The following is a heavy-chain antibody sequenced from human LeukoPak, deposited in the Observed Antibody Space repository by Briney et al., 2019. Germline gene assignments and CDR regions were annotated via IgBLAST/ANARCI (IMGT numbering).Heavy chain of an antibody. D-gene: IGHD6-19*01. Sequence: GGSLKLSCAASGFTFADYTMHWVRQPPGKGLEWVSPISGSGSSTYYADSVKGRFTISRDNSKNTLYLQMNSLRAEDTAVYYCAKGVAVASPYYFDYWGQGTLVTVSS. CDR2: ISGSGSST. CDR3: AKGVAVASPYYFDY. CDR1: GFTFADYT. J-gene: IGHJ4*02. V-gene: IGHV3-23*01.